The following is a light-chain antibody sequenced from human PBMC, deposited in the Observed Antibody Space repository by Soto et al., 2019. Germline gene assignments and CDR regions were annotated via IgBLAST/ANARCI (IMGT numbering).Light chain of an antibody. Sequence: DIQMTQSPSSLSASVGDRVTITCQASQDISNYLNWYQQKPGKAPKLLIYDASNLETGVPSRFSGSESGTDFTFTISSLQPEDIATYYCQQCDNLPYTFGQGTKREIK. CDR3: QQCDNLPYT. CDR2: DAS. CDR1: QDISNY. J-gene: IGKJ2*01. V-gene: IGKV1-33*01.